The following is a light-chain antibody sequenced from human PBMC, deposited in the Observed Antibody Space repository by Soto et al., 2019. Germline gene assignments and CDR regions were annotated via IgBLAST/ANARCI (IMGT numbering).Light chain of an antibody. J-gene: IGKJ4*01. Sequence: DIVMTQSPDSLAVSLGERATINCKSSQTVLSDSNNKNYLAWYQQKPGQPPKLLIYWASTRQSGVPDRFSGSGSGTDFTLTISSLQAEDVAVYYCQQYYGTPLTFGGGTKVEIK. CDR3: QQYYGTPLT. CDR1: QTVLSDSNNKNY. V-gene: IGKV4-1*01. CDR2: WAS.